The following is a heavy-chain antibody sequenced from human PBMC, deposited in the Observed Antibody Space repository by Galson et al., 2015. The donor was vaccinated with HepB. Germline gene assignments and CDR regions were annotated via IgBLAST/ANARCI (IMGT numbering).Heavy chain of an antibody. J-gene: IGHJ4*02. CDR2: FDPEDGET. V-gene: IGHV1-24*01. Sequence: SVKVSCKVSGYTLTELSMHWVRQAPGKGLEWMGGFDPEDGETIYAQKFQGRVTMTEDTSTDTAYMELSSLRSEDTAVYYCATDIVVVPAAIPDYWGQGTLVTVSS. D-gene: IGHD2-2*01. CDR3: ATDIVVVPAAIPDY. CDR1: GYTLTELS.